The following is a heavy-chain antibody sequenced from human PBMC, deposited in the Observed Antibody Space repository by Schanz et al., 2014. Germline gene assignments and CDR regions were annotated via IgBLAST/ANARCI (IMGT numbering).Heavy chain of an antibody. Sequence: EVQLVESGGGLVQPGGSLRLSCAASGFTFSTYAMTWVRQAPGKGLEWVSSISIRGGNTYYTDSVKGRFTISRDNSKNTLDLQMSSLRAEDTAEYYCARGVRVRGIIIDYWGPGTLVTVSS. D-gene: IGHD3-10*01. CDR1: GFTFSTYA. J-gene: IGHJ4*02. V-gene: IGHV3-23*04. CDR3: ARGVRVRGIIIDY. CDR2: ISIRGGNT.